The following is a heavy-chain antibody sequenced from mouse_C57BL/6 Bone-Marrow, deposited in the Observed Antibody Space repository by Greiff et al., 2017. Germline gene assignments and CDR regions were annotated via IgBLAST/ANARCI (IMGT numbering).Heavy chain of an antibody. CDR2: ISGGGGNT. D-gene: IGHD1-1*01. CDR3: AGNYYGSSFYAMDY. J-gene: IGHJ4*01. V-gene: IGHV5-9*01. CDR1: GFTFSSYT. Sequence: EVKLVESGGGLVKPGGSLKLSCAASGFTFSSYTMSWVRQTPEKRLEWVATISGGGGNTYYPDSVKGRFTISRDNAKNTLYLQMSSLRSEDTALYYCAGNYYGSSFYAMDYWGQGTSVTVSS.